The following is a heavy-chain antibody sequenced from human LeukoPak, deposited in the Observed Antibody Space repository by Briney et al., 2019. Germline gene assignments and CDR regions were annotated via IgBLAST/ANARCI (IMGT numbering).Heavy chain of an antibody. CDR1: GFSFDDYG. V-gene: IGHV3-20*04. J-gene: IGHJ4*02. Sequence: GGSLRLSCAASGFSFDDYGSTWVRPAPGKGLEWGSGINWNGDSTDYADSVKGRLTISRDNAKNSLYLQMNSLRAEDTALYYCARDLRVVITGSFDSWGQGTLVTVSS. D-gene: IGHD3-22*01. CDR3: ARDLRVVITGSFDS. CDR2: INWNGDST.